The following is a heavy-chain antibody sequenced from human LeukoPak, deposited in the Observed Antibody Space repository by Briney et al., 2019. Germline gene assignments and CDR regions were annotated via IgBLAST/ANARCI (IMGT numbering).Heavy chain of an antibody. D-gene: IGHD3-10*01. V-gene: IGHV4-38-2*01. CDR2: IYHSGST. Sequence: SETLSLTCAVSGYSISGGYYWGWIRQPPGKGLEWIGSIYHSGSTYYNPSLKSRVTISVDTSKNQFSLKLSSVTAADTAVYYCARSVRGDDYWGQGTLVTVSS. J-gene: IGHJ4*02. CDR1: GYSISGGYY. CDR3: ARSVRGDDY.